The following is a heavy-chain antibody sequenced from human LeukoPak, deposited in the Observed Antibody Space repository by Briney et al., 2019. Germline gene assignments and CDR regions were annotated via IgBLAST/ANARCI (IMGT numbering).Heavy chain of an antibody. V-gene: IGHV4-4*07. D-gene: IGHD1-26*01. J-gene: IGHJ4*02. Sequence: PTETLSLTCTVSGGSISSYYWSWIRQPAGKGLEWIGRIYTSGSTNYNASLKSRVSMSVDTSKNQFSLKLSSVTAADTAVFYCARENSGSYREFDYWGQGTLVTVSS. CDR3: ARENSGSYREFDY. CDR1: GGSISSYY. CDR2: IYTSGST.